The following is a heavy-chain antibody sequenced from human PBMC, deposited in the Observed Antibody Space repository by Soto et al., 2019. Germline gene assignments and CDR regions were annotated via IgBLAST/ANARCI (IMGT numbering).Heavy chain of an antibody. V-gene: IGHV1-69*13. CDR2: IIPIFGTA. J-gene: IGHJ4*02. CDR3: ARGLRIAAAGHLQYFDY. D-gene: IGHD6-13*01. Sequence: ASVKVSCKASGGTFSSYAISWVRQAPGQGLEWMGGIIPIFGTANYAQKFQGRVTITADESTSTAYMELSSLRSEDTAVYYCARGLRIAAAGHLQYFDYWGQGTLVTVSS. CDR1: GGTFSSYA.